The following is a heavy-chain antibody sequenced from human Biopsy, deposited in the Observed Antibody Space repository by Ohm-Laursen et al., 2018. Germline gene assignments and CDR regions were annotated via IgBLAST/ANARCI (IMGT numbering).Heavy chain of an antibody. CDR1: GGSISSYY. J-gene: IGHJ2*01. V-gene: IGHV4-59*01. D-gene: IGHD3-22*01. Sequence: TLSLTCTVSGGSISSYYWTWIRQPPGKGLEWIGYVYYTGSTDYNPSLQSRVTISVDTSKNHFSLRLRSVTPADTAIYYCARDRGYYSDRTVPGYFDLWGRGTLVTVSS. CDR3: ARDRGYYSDRTVPGYFDL. CDR2: VYYTGST.